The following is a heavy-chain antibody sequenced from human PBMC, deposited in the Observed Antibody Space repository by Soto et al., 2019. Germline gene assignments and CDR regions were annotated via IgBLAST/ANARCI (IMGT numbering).Heavy chain of an antibody. Sequence: GGSLRLSCAASGFTFSRYATHWVRWAPGKGLEGGAVISYDGSNKYYADSVNGRFTISRDNSKNTLYLQMNSLRAEDTAVYYCARYKYSGYDGPSYWCQGTLVTVSS. CDR1: GFTFSRYA. D-gene: IGHD5-12*01. J-gene: IGHJ4*02. CDR2: ISYDGSNK. V-gene: IGHV3-30-3*01. CDR3: ARYKYSGYDGPSY.